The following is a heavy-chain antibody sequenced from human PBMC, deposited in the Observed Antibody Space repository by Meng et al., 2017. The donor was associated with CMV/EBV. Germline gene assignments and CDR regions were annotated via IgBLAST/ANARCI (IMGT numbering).Heavy chain of an antibody. CDR2: IYYSGST. J-gene: IGHJ4*02. D-gene: IGHD6-13*01. V-gene: IGHV4-39*07. CDR1: GGSISSSSYY. CDR3: ARGGIAAAGLH. Sequence: QLLVQESGPGLVNPSEALSLTGPVTGGSISSSSYYWGWIRQPPGKGLEWIGSIYYSGSTYYNPSLKSRVTISVDTSKNQFSLKLSSVTAADTAVYYCARGGIAAAGLHWGQGTLVTVSS.